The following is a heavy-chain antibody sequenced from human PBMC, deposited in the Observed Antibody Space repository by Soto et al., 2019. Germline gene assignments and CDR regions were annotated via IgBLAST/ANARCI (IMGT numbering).Heavy chain of an antibody. CDR1: GYTFTGYY. D-gene: IGHD1-26*01. J-gene: IGHJ4*02. V-gene: IGHV1-2*04. CDR3: AREKLSGSGSFWVRYYFDY. CDR2: INPNSGGT. Sequence: ASVKVSCKASGYTFTGYYMHWVRQAPGQGLEWKGWINPNSGGTNYAQKFQGWVTMTRDTSISTAYMELSRLRSDDTAVYYCAREKLSGSGSFWVRYYFDYWGQGTLVTVSS.